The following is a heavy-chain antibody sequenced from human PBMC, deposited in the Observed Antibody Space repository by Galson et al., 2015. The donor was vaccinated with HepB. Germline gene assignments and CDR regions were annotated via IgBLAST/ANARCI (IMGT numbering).Heavy chain of an antibody. CDR2: TYYRSKWYN. Sequence: CAISGDSVSSSTAAWNWIRQSPSRGLEWLGRTYYRSKWYNDYAVSVKSRITINPDTSKNQFSLQLSSVTPDDTAVYYCAMYSFYDNTGYPVPRNFGVDVWGQGTTVTVSS. D-gene: IGHD3-22*01. J-gene: IGHJ6*02. CDR3: AMYSFYDNTGYPVPRNFGVDV. V-gene: IGHV6-1*01. CDR1: GDSVSSSTAA.